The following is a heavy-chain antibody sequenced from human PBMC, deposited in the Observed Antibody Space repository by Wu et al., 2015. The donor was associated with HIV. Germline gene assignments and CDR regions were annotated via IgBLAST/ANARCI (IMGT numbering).Heavy chain of an antibody. CDR2: VNPKSGHT. D-gene: IGHD5-18*01. V-gene: IGHV1-8*01. Sequence: QVALVQSGAEVKKPGASVKVSCKALGYTFASYDIHWVRQAPGEGLEWMGWVNPKSGHTGYAQKFQGRVTITADVSTNTAYMVVSSLTSDDTAVYYCAGGGGRTAMDPFDFWGQGTLVTVSS. CDR1: GYTFASYD. CDR3: AGGGGRTAMDPFDF. J-gene: IGHJ4*02.